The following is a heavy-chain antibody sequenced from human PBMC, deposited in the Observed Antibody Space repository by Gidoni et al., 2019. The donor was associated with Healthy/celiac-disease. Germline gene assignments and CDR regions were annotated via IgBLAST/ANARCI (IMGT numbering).Heavy chain of an antibody. V-gene: IGHV1-3*01. D-gene: IGHD2-15*01. Sequence: QVQLVQPGAEVKKPGASVKVSCKASGYTFTSYAMHWVRQAPGQRLEWMGWINAGNGNTKYSQKFQGRVTITRDTSASTAYMELSSLRSEDTAVYYCARELLRRGWFDPWGQGTLVTVSS. CDR1: GYTFTSYA. CDR2: INAGNGNT. CDR3: ARELLRRGWFDP. J-gene: IGHJ5*02.